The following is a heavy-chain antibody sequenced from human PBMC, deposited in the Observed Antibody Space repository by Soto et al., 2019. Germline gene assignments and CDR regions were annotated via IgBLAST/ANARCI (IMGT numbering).Heavy chain of an antibody. V-gene: IGHV1-18*01. Sequence: ASVKVYCKASGYTFTSYGISLVQQAPGQVLEWRGWISAYNGNTNYAQKLQGRVTMTTDTSTSTAYVELRSLRSDDTAVYYCAREAEYQLEGIYWFDPWGQGTLVTVS. CDR2: ISAYNGNT. J-gene: IGHJ5*02. CDR1: GYTFTSYG. CDR3: AREAEYQLEGIYWFDP. D-gene: IGHD2-2*01.